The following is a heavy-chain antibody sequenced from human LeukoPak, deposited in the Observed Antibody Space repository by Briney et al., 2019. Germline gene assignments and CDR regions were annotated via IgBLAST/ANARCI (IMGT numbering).Heavy chain of an antibody. CDR3: AKDRSTVSTFFQY. J-gene: IGHJ1*01. V-gene: IGHV3-30*18. Sequence: GGSLRLSCAASGFTFNSYGMHWVRQAPGKGLEWVAVISYDGSYKYYADSVKGRFTISRDNSKNTLYLQMNSLRAEDTAVYYCAKDRSTVSTFFQYWGQGTLVTVSS. D-gene: IGHD4-17*01. CDR2: ISYDGSYK. CDR1: GFTFNSYG.